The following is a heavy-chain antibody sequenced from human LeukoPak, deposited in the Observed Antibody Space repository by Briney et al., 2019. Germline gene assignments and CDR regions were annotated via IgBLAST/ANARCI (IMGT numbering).Heavy chain of an antibody. Sequence: SQTLSLTCTVSGASISSGTYYWSWIRQHPGKGLEWIGYIYYNGSIYYNPSLKSRVTISVDTSKNQFSLKLSSVTAADTAVYYCARDYKQWLVDPWGQGTLVTVSS. D-gene: IGHD6-19*01. CDR1: GASISSGTYY. CDR2: IYYNGSI. CDR3: ARDYKQWLVDP. J-gene: IGHJ5*02. V-gene: IGHV4-31*03.